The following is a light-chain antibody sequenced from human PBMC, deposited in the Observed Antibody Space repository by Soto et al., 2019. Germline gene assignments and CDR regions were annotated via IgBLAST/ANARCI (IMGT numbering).Light chain of an antibody. CDR3: ATRDDSLFVV. V-gene: IGLV1-47*01. J-gene: IGLJ2*01. Sequence: QSVLTQPPSASETPGQRVTISCSGSSSSVGFDYVDWYQHVPGAAPKLLIYRNNLRPPGVPDRFSGSKSGTSASLATSGLRTEDEAVYYCATRDDSLFVVFGGGTKVTVL. CDR1: SSSVGFDY. CDR2: RNN.